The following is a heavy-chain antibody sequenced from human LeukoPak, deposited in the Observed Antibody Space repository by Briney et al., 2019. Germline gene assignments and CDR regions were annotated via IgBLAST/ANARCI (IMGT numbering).Heavy chain of an antibody. CDR2: ISSSGSTR. CDR3: AELGITMIGGV. Sequence: GGSLSLSCAASGFIFSSYEMNWVRPAPGEGLEWVSYISSSGSTRYYADSVKGRFTISRDNAKNSLYLQMNSLRAEDTAVYYCAELGITMIGGVWGKGTTVTISS. V-gene: IGHV3-48*03. J-gene: IGHJ6*04. D-gene: IGHD3-10*02. CDR1: GFIFSSYE.